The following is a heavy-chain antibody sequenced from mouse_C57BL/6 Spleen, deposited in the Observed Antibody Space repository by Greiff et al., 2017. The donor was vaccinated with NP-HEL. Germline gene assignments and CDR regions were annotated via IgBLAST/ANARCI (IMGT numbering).Heavy chain of an antibody. D-gene: IGHD2-1*01. J-gene: IGHJ3*01. CDR1: GYTFTSYW. CDR2: IYPGSGST. V-gene: IGHV1-55*01. Sequence: VQLQQSGAELVKPGASVKMSCKASGYTFTSYWITWVKQRPGQGLEWIGDIYPGSGSTNYNEKFKSKATLTVDTSSSTAYMQLSSLTSEDSAVYYCARRGNYGNYVFAYWGQGTLVTVSA. CDR3: ARRGNYGNYVFAY.